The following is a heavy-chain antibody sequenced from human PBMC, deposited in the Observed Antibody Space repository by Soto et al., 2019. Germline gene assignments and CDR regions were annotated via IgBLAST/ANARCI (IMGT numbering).Heavy chain of an antibody. CDR2: ISYDGNNN. V-gene: IGHV3-30*18. CDR1: GFTFSSYG. Sequence: PGGSLRLSCAASGFTFSSYGMHWVRRAPGKGLEWLAVISYDGNNNYYVDSVKGRFTISRDNSKNTLYLQMNSLGPEDTAVYYCAKDWDPTTVVTYFDYWGQGTLVTVSS. J-gene: IGHJ4*02. D-gene: IGHD4-17*01. CDR3: AKDWDPTTVVTYFDY.